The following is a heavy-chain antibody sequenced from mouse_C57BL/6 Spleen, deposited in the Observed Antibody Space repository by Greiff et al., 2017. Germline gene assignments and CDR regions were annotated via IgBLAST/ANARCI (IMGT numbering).Heavy chain of an antibody. CDR2: IDPETGGT. CDR1: GYTFTDYE. CDR3: TRRGSNYDGAMDY. Sequence: VQLQQSGAELVRPGASVTLSCKASGYTFTDYEMHWVKQTPVHGLEWIGAIDPETGGTAYNQKFKGKAILTADKSSSTAYMELRSLTSEDSAVYYCTRRGSNYDGAMDYWGQGTSVTVSS. V-gene: IGHV1-15*01. J-gene: IGHJ4*01. D-gene: IGHD2-5*01.